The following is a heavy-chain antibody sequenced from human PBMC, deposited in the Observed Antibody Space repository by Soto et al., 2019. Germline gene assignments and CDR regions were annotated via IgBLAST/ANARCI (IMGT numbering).Heavy chain of an antibody. V-gene: IGHV1-69*06. D-gene: IGHD2-2*02. J-gene: IGHJ6*02. CDR2: IIPIFGTA. CDR3: ASPSGYCSSTSCYRSNYYYGMDV. CDR1: GGTFSGYA. Sequence: QVQLVQSGAEVKKPGSSVKVSCKASGGTFSGYAISWVRQAPGQGLEWMGGIIPIFGTANYAQKFQGRVTITADKSTSTAYMELSSLRSEDTAVYYCASPSGYCSSTSCYRSNYYYGMDVWGQGTTVTVSS.